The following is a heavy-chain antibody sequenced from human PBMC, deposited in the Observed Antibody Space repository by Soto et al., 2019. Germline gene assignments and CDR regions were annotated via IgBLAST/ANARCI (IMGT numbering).Heavy chain of an antibody. D-gene: IGHD3-22*01. CDR1: GYSFTSYW. CDR2: IHPGDSDT. Sequence: GESLKISCKGSGYSFTSYWIDWVRQMPGKDLEWMGIIHPGDSDTRYSPSFQGQVTISADKSISTAYLHWSSLKASDTAMYYCARRLQTYYYDSSATAPDYWGQGTLV. CDR3: ARRLQTYYYDSSATAPDY. J-gene: IGHJ4*02. V-gene: IGHV5-51*01.